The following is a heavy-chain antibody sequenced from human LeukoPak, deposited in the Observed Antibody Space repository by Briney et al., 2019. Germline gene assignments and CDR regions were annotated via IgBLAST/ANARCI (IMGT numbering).Heavy chain of an antibody. Sequence: GGSLRLSCAASGFTFDDYAMHRVRRAPGKGLEWVSGISWNSGSIGYADSVKGRFTISRDNAKNSLYLQMNSLRAEDTALYYCAKDISGSGSFHGYGMDVWGQGTTVTVSS. CDR3: AKDISGSGSFHGYGMDV. CDR1: GFTFDDYA. D-gene: IGHD3-10*01. CDR2: ISWNSGSI. J-gene: IGHJ6*02. V-gene: IGHV3-9*01.